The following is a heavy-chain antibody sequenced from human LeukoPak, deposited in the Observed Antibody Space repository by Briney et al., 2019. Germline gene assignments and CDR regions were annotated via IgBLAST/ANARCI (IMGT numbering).Heavy chain of an antibody. CDR1: GYTFTGYY. Sequence: GASVKVSCKASGYTFTGYYMHWVRQAPGQGLEWMGWINPDSGDTESAQKFQGRVTMTRDTSISTAYMELSRLRSDDTAVYYCARVRRFFYGSGSYYEGSSGWNLFDYWGQGTLVTVSS. CDR2: INPDSGDT. D-gene: IGHD3-10*01. V-gene: IGHV1-2*02. CDR3: ARVRRFFYGSGSYYEGSSGWNLFDY. J-gene: IGHJ4*02.